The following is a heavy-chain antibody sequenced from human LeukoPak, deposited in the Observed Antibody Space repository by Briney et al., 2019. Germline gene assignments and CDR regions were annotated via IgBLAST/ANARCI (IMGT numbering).Heavy chain of an antibody. CDR1: GYTFTSYG. D-gene: IGHD3-3*01. J-gene: IGHJ6*03. V-gene: IGHV1-18*01. Sequence: ASVKVSCKASGYTFTSYGISWVRQAPGQGLEWMGWISGYNGHTNYAQKLQGRVTMTTDTSTSTAYMELRSLRSDDTAVYYCAGTTIPKTYYYYMDVWGKGTTVTVSS. CDR3: AGTTIPKTYYYYMDV. CDR2: ISGYNGHT.